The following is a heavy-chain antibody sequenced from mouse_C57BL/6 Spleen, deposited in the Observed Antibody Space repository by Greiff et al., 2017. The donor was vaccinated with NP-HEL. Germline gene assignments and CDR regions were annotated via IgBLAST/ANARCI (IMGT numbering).Heavy chain of an antibody. Sequence: EVKVVESGEGLVKPGGSLKLSCAASGFTFSSYAMSWVRQTPEKRLEWVAYISSGGDYIYYADTVKGRFTISRDNARNTLYLQMSSLKSEDTAMYYCTRGESYYDYDRFAYWGQGTLVTVSA. V-gene: IGHV5-9-1*02. D-gene: IGHD2-4*01. CDR1: GFTFSSYA. CDR3: TRGESYYDYDRFAY. CDR2: ISSGGDYI. J-gene: IGHJ3*01.